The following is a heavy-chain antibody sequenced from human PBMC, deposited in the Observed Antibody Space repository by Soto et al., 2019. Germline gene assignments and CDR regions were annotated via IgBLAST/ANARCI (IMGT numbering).Heavy chain of an antibody. CDR2: INPSGGST. CDR3: ARYRYSKIMVYAEFDP. Sequence: QVQLVQSGAEVKKPGASVKVSCKASGYTFTSYYMHWVRQAPGQGLEWMGIINPSGGSTSYAQKFRGRVTMTRDTSTSTVYMELRSLRSEDTAVYYWARYRYSKIMVYAEFDPWGQGTLVTVSS. V-gene: IGHV1-46*01. D-gene: IGHD2-8*01. CDR1: GYTFTSYY. J-gene: IGHJ5*02.